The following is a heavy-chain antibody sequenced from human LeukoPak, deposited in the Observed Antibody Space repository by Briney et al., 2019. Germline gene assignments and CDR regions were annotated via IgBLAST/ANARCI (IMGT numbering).Heavy chain of an antibody. D-gene: IGHD3-10*01. CDR3: ARLPRGVVGWFGPLP. CDR1: GGSFSGYY. Sequence: SETLSLTCAVYGGSFSGYYWSWLRQPPGKGLEWIGEINHSGSTNYNPSLKSRVTISVDTSKNQFSLKLSSVTAADTAVYYCARLPRGVVGWFGPLPWGQGTLVTVSS. J-gene: IGHJ5*02. V-gene: IGHV4-34*01. CDR2: INHSGST.